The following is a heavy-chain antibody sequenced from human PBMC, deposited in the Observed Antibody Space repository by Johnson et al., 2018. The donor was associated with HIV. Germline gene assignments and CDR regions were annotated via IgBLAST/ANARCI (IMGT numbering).Heavy chain of an antibody. D-gene: IGHD2-8*01. CDR2: IYSGSNT. CDR3: ARGMYGDAFDI. V-gene: IGHV3-66*01. J-gene: IGHJ3*02. Sequence: VQLVESGGGLVQPGGSLRLSCAAFGFTVSSNYMSWVRQAPGKGLEWVSVIYSGSNTYYADSVKGRFTISRDNSKNTLYLQMNSLRSEDTAVYYCARGMYGDAFDIWGQGTMVTVSS. CDR1: GFTVSSNY.